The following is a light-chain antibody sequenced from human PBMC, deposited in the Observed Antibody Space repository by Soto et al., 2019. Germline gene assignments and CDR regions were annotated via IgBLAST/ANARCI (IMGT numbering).Light chain of an antibody. CDR2: AAS. J-gene: IGKJ1*01. V-gene: IGKV1-5*01. Sequence: GDRVTITCRASQSIDNWLAWYQQKPGKAPKLLIYAASTLETGVPSRFSGSGSGTEFTLTIKSLQPDDFATYYCQQFSSYSTFGQGTKVEL. CDR3: QQFSSYST. CDR1: QSIDNW.